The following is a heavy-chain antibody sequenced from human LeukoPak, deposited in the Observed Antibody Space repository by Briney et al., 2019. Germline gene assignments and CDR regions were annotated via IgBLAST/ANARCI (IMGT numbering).Heavy chain of an antibody. CDR3: ARSEWDYYDSSGYYLGANGMDV. V-gene: IGHV1-18*01. J-gene: IGHJ6*02. CDR1: GYTFTSYG. Sequence: ASVKVSCKASGYTFTSYGISWVRQPPGQGLEWMGWISAYNGNTNYAQKLQGRVTMTTDTSTSTAYMELRSLRSDDTAVYYCARSEWDYYDSSGYYLGANGMDVWGQGTTVTVSS. CDR2: ISAYNGNT. D-gene: IGHD3-22*01.